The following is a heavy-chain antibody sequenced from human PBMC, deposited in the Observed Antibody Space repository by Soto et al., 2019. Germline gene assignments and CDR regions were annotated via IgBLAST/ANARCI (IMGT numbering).Heavy chain of an antibody. Sequence: QVQLVQSGAEVKKPGSSVKVSCKASGGTFSSYAISWVRQAPGQGLEWMGGISPIFGTANYAQKFQGRVTITADESTSTAYMELSSLRSEDTAVYYCARDSPDCSGGSCYSDYYYGMDVWGQGTTVTVSS. V-gene: IGHV1-69*01. CDR1: GGTFSSYA. D-gene: IGHD2-15*01. CDR2: ISPIFGTA. J-gene: IGHJ6*02. CDR3: ARDSPDCSGGSCYSDYYYGMDV.